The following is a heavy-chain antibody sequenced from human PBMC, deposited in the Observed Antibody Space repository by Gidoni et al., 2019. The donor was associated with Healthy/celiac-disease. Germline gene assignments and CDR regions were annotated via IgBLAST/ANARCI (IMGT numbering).Heavy chain of an antibody. CDR2: ISYDGSNK. J-gene: IGHJ6*02. Sequence: QVQLVESGGGVVQPGRSLRLSCAASGFTFRSYAMHWVRQAPGKGLEWVAVISYDGSNKYYADSVKGRFTISRDNSKNTLYLQMNSLRAEDTAVYYCARDYGNWSGWYLYYYYYGMDVWGQGTTVTVSS. D-gene: IGHD6-19*01. CDR1: GFTFRSYA. V-gene: IGHV3-30-3*01. CDR3: ARDYGNWSGWYLYYYYYGMDV.